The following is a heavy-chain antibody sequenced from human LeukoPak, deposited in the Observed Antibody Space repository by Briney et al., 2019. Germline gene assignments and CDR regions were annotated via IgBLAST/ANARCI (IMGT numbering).Heavy chain of an antibody. V-gene: IGHV1-2*02. Sequence: GASVKVSCKASGYTFTGYYMHWLRQAPRQPLEWMGWINPNSGGTNYAQKFQGRVTMTRDTSISTAYMELSRLRSDDTAVYYCARDPPYSGSYLGYYFDYWGQGTLVTVSS. D-gene: IGHD1-26*01. CDR1: GYTFTGYY. CDR3: ARDPPYSGSYLGYYFDY. CDR2: INPNSGGT. J-gene: IGHJ4*02.